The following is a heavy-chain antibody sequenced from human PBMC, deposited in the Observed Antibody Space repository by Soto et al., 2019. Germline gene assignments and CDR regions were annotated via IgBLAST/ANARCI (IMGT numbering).Heavy chain of an antibody. D-gene: IGHD2-2*01. V-gene: IGHV3-74*03. J-gene: IGHJ4*02. Sequence: EVPLVESGGGLVQPGGSLRLSFAASGFTFSSYWMHWVRQAPGKGLVWVSRINSDGSSTTYADSVKGRFTISRDNAKNTLYLQMSSLRAEDTAVYYCARVETCSSTSCYSVFDYWGQGTLVTVSS. CDR2: INSDGSST. CDR3: ARVETCSSTSCYSVFDY. CDR1: GFTFSSYW.